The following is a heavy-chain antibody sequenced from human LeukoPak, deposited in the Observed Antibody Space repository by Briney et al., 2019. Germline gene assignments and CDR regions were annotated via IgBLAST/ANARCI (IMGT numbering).Heavy chain of an antibody. CDR3: ARHRGSSSEFDP. D-gene: IGHD6-6*01. CDR2: IYYDGRT. Sequence: SETLSLTCTASGVSISSNNYYWGWMRQPPGKGLEWIGHIYYDGRTYYNPSLKSRVTMSVDTSKNQFSLKVSSVTAADTAVYYCARHRGSSSEFDPWGLGTLVTISS. J-gene: IGHJ5*02. CDR1: GVSISSNNYY. V-gene: IGHV4-39*01.